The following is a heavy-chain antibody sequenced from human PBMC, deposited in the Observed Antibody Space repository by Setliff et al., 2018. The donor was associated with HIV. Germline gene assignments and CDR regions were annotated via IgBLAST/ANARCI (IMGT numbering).Heavy chain of an antibody. V-gene: IGHV3-20*04. CDR1: GFTFSSYA. Sequence: AGGSLRLSCAASGFTFSSYAITWVRQAPGKGLEWVSGINWNGGSTGSADSVRGRFTISRDNANNSLYLQMNSLRAEDTAVYYCARYNWNPLGYRFDYWGQGTLVTVSS. D-gene: IGHD1-20*01. J-gene: IGHJ4*02. CDR3: ARYNWNPLGYRFDY. CDR2: INWNGGST.